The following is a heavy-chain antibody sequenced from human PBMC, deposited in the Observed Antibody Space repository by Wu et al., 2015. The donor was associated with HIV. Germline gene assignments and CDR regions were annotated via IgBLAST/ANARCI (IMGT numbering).Heavy chain of an antibody. V-gene: IGHV4-30-4*08. CDR1: GGSISSGDYY. CDR2: IYYSGST. D-gene: IGHD3-10*01. J-gene: IGHJ4*02. Sequence: VQLQESGPGLVKPSQTLSLTCTVSGGSISSGDYYWSWIRQPPGKGLEWIGYIYYSGSTYYNPSLKSRIIISLDTSKNQFSLKLTSVTAADTAVYYCARVGSGGSGRNYFDYWGQGSLVTVSS. CDR3: ARVGSGGSGRNYFDY.